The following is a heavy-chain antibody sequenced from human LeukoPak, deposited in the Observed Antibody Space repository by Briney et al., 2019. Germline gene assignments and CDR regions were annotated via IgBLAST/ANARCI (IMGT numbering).Heavy chain of an antibody. CDR2: INPNSGST. V-gene: IGHV1-2*02. D-gene: IGHD1-26*01. Sequence: ASVKVSCKASGYTFTGYYMHWLRQAPGQGLEWMGGINPNSGSTNYAQKFQGRVTMTTDTSTSTAYMELRSLRSDDTAVYYCARAVSGSWTVALYYYYYMDVWGKGTTVTISS. CDR3: ARAVSGSWTVALYYYYYMDV. J-gene: IGHJ6*03. CDR1: GYTFTGYY.